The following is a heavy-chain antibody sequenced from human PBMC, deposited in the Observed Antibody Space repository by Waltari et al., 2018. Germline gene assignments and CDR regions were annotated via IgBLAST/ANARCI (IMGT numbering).Heavy chain of an antibody. D-gene: IGHD3-3*01. Sequence: SLTCAVYGGSFSGYYWSWIRQPPGQGLEWIGEINHSGSTNYNPSLKSRVTISVDTSKNQFSLKLSSVTAADTAVYYCARGPDFWSGYSTYYYGMDVWGQGTTVTVSS. V-gene: IGHV4-34*01. CDR1: GGSFSGYY. CDR2: INHSGST. J-gene: IGHJ6*02. CDR3: ARGPDFWSGYSTYYYGMDV.